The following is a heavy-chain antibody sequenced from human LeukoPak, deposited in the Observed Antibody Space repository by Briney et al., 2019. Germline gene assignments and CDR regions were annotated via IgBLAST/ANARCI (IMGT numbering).Heavy chain of an antibody. CDR1: GFTFSSYA. J-gene: IGHJ4*02. Sequence: PGGSLRLSCAASGFTFSSYAMSWVRQAPGKGLEWVSALSGSGSNTYYADSVKGRFTISRDNSKNTLYLQMNSLRAEDTAVYYCAKDRRPTTVVTYPGDWGQGTLVTVSS. CDR2: LSGSGSNT. CDR3: AKDRRPTTVVTYPGD. D-gene: IGHD4-11*01. V-gene: IGHV3-23*01.